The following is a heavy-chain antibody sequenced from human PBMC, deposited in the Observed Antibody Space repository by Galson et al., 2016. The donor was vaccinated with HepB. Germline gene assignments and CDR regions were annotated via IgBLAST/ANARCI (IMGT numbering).Heavy chain of an antibody. V-gene: IGHV4-4*02. CDR3: TRAATPYGSGSYYSP. D-gene: IGHD3-10*01. J-gene: IGHJ5*02. Sequence: SLRLSCAASGFTSSTYAMSWVRQPPGKGLEWIGEVFHSGSSNYNPSLKSRVTLSMDKPKNHFSLNLNSVTAADTAIYYCTRAATPYGSGSYYSPWGQGTLVTVSS. CDR1: GFTSSTYAM. CDR2: VFHSGSS.